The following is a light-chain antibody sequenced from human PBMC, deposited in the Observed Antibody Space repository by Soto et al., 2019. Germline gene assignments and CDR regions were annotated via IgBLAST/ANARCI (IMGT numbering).Light chain of an antibody. CDR2: EVS. Sequence: QSVLTQPASVSGSPGQSITISCTGTNSDVGDYNYVSWYQQRPGKAPKLIISEVSDRPLGISTRFSGSKSGNTASLTISGLQAEDEAGYYCSSYTSSGTVVFGGGTKVTVL. CDR1: NSDVGDYNY. V-gene: IGLV2-14*01. CDR3: SSYTSSGTVV. J-gene: IGLJ2*01.